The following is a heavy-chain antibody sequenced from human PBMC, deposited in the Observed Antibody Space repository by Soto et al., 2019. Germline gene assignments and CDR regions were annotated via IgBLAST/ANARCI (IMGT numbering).Heavy chain of an antibody. CDR1: GFTVSSNY. V-gene: IGHV3-66*01. CDR3: AREQYMDV. J-gene: IGHJ6*03. CDR2: LYSGGST. Sequence: EVQLVESGGGLVQPGGSLRLSCAASGFTVSSNYMNWVRQAPGKGLEWVSVLYSGGSTYYADSVKGRFTISRDNSKNTLYLQINSLRAEDTAVYYCAREQYMDVWGKGTTVTVSS.